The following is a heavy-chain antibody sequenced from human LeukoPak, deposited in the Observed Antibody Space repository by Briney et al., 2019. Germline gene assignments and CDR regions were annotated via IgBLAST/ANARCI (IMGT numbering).Heavy chain of an antibody. CDR3: ARVSLGYCSGGSCYGLGLDAFDI. J-gene: IGHJ3*02. CDR2: IYYSGST. V-gene: IGHV4-59*01. Sequence: SETLSLTCTVSGGSISSYYWSWIRQPPGKGLEWIGYIYYSGSTNYNPSLKSRVTISVDTSKNQFSLKLSSVTAADTAVYYCARVSLGYCSGGSCYGLGLDAFDIWGQGTMVTVSS. CDR1: GGSISSYY. D-gene: IGHD2-15*01.